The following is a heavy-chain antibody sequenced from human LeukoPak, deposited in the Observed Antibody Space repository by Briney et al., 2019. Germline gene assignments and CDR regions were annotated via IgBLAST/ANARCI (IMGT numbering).Heavy chain of an antibody. CDR3: ARDKSGIDY. CDR2: INSNSGDT. V-gene: IGHV1-2*02. CDR1: GYMFTGYY. J-gene: IGHJ4*02. Sequence: ASVTVSCKTSGYMFTGYYIHWVRRAPGQGLEWMGWINSNSGDTKYAQKFQGRVTMARDTSITTVYMELSSLRSDDTAVYYCARDKSGIDYWGQGTLVTVSS. D-gene: IGHD1-26*01.